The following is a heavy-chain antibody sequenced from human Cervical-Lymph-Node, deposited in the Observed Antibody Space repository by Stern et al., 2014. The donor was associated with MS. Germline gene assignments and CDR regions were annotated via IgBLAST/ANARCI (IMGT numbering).Heavy chain of an antibody. CDR2: ISTTGGTT. J-gene: IGHJ5*02. D-gene: IGHD6-19*01. CDR1: GFTFSTSD. V-gene: IGHV3-23*04. Sequence: EDQLVESGGGLVQPGGSLRLSCAASGFTFSTSDMSWVRRAPGKGPQFVSAISTTGGTTYYADSVKGRFTISRDNSKNTLYLQMNSLRAEDTAVYYCAKKSGSGWYYVSWGQGSLVTVSS. CDR3: AKKSGSGWYYVS.